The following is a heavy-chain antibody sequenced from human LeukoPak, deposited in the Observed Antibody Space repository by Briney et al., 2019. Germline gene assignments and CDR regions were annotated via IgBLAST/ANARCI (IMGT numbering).Heavy chain of an antibody. D-gene: IGHD3-10*01. CDR3: ASIQDELLWFGELLLSYYGMDV. J-gene: IGHJ6*02. CDR2: ISSSSSTI. Sequence: GGSLRLSCAASGFTFSSYSMNWVRQAPRKGLEWVSYISSSSSTIYYADSVKGRFTISRDNAKNSLYLQMNSLRAEDTAVYYCASIQDELLWFGELLLSYYGMDVWGQGTTVTVSS. V-gene: IGHV3-48*01. CDR1: GFTFSSYS.